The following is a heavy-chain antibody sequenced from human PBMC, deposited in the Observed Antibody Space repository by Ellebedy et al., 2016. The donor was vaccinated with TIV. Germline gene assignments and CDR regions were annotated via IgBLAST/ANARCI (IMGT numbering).Heavy chain of an antibody. CDR3: AKHTDYSRCQYRDD. J-gene: IGHJ4*02. V-gene: IGHV3-23*01. D-gene: IGHD4/OR15-4a*01. Sequence: PGGSLRLSCAASGFSFSTSGMSWVRQAPGRGLEWLSAISGSGDVTYYADSVKGRFTISRDNSKNTLYVQMDSLRAEDTAIYYCAKHTDYSRCQYRDDWGQGTLVTVSS. CDR1: GFSFSTSG. CDR2: ISGSGDVT.